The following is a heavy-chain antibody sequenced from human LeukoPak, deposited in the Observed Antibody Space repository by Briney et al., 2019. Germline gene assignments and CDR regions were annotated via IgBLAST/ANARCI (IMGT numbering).Heavy chain of an antibody. J-gene: IGHJ6*02. CDR2: ISAYNGNT. Sequence: ASVKVSCKASGYTFTSYGISWVRQAPGQGLEWMGWISAYNGNTNYAQELQGRVTMTTDTSTSTAYMELRSLRSDDTAVFYCARDVVAILTYYYYGMDVWGQGTTVTVSS. V-gene: IGHV1-18*01. CDR3: ARDVVAILTYYYYGMDV. CDR1: GYTFTSYG. D-gene: IGHD2-2*01.